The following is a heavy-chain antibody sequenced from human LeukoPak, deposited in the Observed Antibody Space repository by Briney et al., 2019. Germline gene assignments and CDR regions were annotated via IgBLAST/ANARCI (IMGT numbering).Heavy chain of an antibody. CDR3: ARDFSEGYSTDY. J-gene: IGHJ4*02. Sequence: PGGSLRLSCALSVFTFTKYAIHWVRQAPGTGLEWVAFISWDGNTKYFADSVKGRFTISRDNFQNTLCIQMNSLRSEDTAVYYCARDFSEGYSTDYWGQGTLVTVSS. CDR2: ISWDGNTK. V-gene: IGHV3-30-3*01. CDR1: VFTFTKYA. D-gene: IGHD2-15*01.